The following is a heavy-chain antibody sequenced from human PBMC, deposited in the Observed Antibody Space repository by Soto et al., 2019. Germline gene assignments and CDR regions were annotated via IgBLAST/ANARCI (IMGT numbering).Heavy chain of an antibody. CDR3: ARDFYDFWSGYYSPDQTDWFDP. CDR1: GGSFSGYY. D-gene: IGHD3-3*01. Sequence: QVQLQQWGAGLLKPSETLSLTCAVYGGSFSGYYWSWIRQPPGKGLEWMGEINHSGSTNYNPSLKSRVTISVDTSKNQFSLKLSSVTAADTAVYYCARDFYDFWSGYYSPDQTDWFDPWGQGTLVTVSS. J-gene: IGHJ5*02. V-gene: IGHV4-34*01. CDR2: INHSGST.